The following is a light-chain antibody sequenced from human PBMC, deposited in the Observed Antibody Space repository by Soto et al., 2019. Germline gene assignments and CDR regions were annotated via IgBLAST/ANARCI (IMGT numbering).Light chain of an antibody. J-gene: IGLJ3*02. Sequence: QSALTQPASVSGSPGQSITISCTGTSSDVAGYNYVSWYQLHPGKAPKLMIYEVSNRPSGVSNRFSGSKSGNTASLTISGLHAEDEADYYCSSYTSSSTLVFGGGTKLTVL. CDR1: SSDVAGYNY. CDR3: SSYTSSSTLV. V-gene: IGLV2-14*01. CDR2: EVS.